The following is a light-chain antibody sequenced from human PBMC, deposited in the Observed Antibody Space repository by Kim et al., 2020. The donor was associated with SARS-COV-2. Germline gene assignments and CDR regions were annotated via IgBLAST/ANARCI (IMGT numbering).Light chain of an antibody. V-gene: IGKV3-20*01. CDR3: QQYGSTPFT. Sequence: SPGKRATLACRASQSVRSSYLAWYQQKPGQAPRLLFYTASSRATGIPDRFSGSGSGTDFTLTISRLEPEDFAVYYCQQYGSTPFTFGPGTKVDIK. CDR2: TAS. CDR1: QSVRSSY. J-gene: IGKJ3*01.